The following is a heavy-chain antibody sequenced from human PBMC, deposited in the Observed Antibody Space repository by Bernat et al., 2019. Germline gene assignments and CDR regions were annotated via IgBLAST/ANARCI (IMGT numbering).Heavy chain of an antibody. CDR2: ISSDGSDT. CDR3: ARDRGGMGDH. CDR1: GFIFTAYD. Sequence: EVHLVESGGGLVQPGGSLRLSCAASGFIFTAYDMHWVRQAPGKGLVWVSVISSDGSDTTYADSVKGRFTLSRDNANNTVYLQMNSLRAEDTAIYYCARDRGGMGDHWGQGTLVTVSS. D-gene: IGHD3-10*01. J-gene: IGHJ4*02. V-gene: IGHV3-74*01.